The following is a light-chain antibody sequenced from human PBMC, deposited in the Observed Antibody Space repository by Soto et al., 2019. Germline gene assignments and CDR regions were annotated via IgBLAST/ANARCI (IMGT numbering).Light chain of an antibody. V-gene: IGKV1-5*01. CDR2: DAS. J-gene: IGKJ1*01. CDR1: QSISTW. CDR3: QQYDSYLRT. Sequence: DIQMTQSPSTLSASVGDRVTITCRASQSISTWLAWYQHKPGRAPRLLICDASSLESGVPSRFSGSGSGTGFTLTISGLQPEDFGTYYCQQYDSYLRTFGQGTKVDIK.